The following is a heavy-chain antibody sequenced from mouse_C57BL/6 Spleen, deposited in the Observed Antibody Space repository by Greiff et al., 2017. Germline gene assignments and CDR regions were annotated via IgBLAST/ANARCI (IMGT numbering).Heavy chain of an antibody. V-gene: IGHV1-55*01. CDR1: GYTFTSYW. CDR2: IYPGSGST. CDR3: ARSPRSNYDWYFDV. Sequence: QVQLQQPGAELVKPGASVKMSCKASGYTFTSYWITWVKQRPGQGLEWIGDIYPGSGSTNYNEKFKSKATLTVDTSSSTAYMQLSSLTSDDSAVYYCARSPRSNYDWYFDVWGTGTTVTVSS. J-gene: IGHJ1*03. D-gene: IGHD2-5*01.